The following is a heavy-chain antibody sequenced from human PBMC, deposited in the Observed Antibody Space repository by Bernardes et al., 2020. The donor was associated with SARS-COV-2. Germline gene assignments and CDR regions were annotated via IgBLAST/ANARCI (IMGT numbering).Heavy chain of an antibody. J-gene: IGHJ4*02. Sequence: SETLSLTCTVSGGSISSSSYYWGWIRQPPGKGLEWIGSIYYSGSTYYNPSLKSRVTISVDTSKNQFSLKLSSVTAADTAVYYCARHPPSSSWRTPGYPFDYWGQGTLVTVSS. V-gene: IGHV4-39*01. CDR2: IYYSGST. CDR1: GGSISSSSYY. D-gene: IGHD6-13*01. CDR3: ARHPPSSSWRTPGYPFDY.